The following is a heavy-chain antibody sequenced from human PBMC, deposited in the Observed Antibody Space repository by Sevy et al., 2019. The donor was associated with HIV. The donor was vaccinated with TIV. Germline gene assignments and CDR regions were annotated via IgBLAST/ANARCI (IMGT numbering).Heavy chain of an antibody. Sequence: GGSLRLSCAASGFTSSSYAMHWVRQAPGKGLEYVSAISSNGGSTYYANSVKGRFTISRDNSKNTLYLQMGSLRAEDMAVYYCARAFGITIFGIDAFDIWGQGTMVTVSS. CDR2: ISSNGGST. D-gene: IGHD3-3*01. J-gene: IGHJ3*02. V-gene: IGHV3-64*01. CDR3: ARAFGITIFGIDAFDI. CDR1: GFTSSSYA.